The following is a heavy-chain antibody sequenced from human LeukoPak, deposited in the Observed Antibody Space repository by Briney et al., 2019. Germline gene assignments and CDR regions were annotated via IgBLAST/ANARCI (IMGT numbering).Heavy chain of an antibody. CDR1: GGSISSYY. V-gene: IGHV4-59*12. Sequence: PSETLSLTCTVSGGSISSYYWSWIRQPPGKGLEWIGYIYYSGSTNYNPSLKSRVTISVDTSKNQFSLKLSSVTAADTAMYYCAREACSSTSCYRDAFDIWGQGTMVTVSS. CDR3: AREACSSTSCYRDAFDI. D-gene: IGHD2-2*01. J-gene: IGHJ3*02. CDR2: IYYSGST.